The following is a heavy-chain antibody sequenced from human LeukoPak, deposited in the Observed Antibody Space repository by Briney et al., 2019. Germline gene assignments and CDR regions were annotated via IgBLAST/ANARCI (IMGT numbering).Heavy chain of an antibody. D-gene: IGHD5-24*01. V-gene: IGHV3-74*01. CDR2: ISSDGRTT. CDR3: ARVKDGTRFDP. Sequence: GGSLRLSCVASGFSFSSYWMHWVRQAPGEGLVWVSRISSDGRTTSYADPVKGRFTILRDTAKKTLYLQMNSLRAEDTAVYYCARVKDGTRFDPWGQGTLVTVSS. J-gene: IGHJ5*02. CDR1: GFSFSSYW.